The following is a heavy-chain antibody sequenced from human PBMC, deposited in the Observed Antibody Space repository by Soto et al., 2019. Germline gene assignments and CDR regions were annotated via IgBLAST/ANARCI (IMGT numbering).Heavy chain of an antibody. D-gene: IGHD6-19*01. V-gene: IGHV3-23*01. Sequence: EVQLLESGGGLVQPGGSLRLSCAASGFTFSSYAMSWVPQAPGKGLEWVSAISGSGGSTYYADSAKGRFTISRDNSKTTLYLQMNSLRAEDTAVYYCARRSSGWYFDYCGQGTLVTVSS. J-gene: IGHJ4*02. CDR2: ISGSGGST. CDR1: GFTFSSYA. CDR3: ARRSSGWYFDY.